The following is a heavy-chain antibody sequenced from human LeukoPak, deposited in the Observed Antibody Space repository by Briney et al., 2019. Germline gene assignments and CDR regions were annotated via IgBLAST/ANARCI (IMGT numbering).Heavy chain of an antibody. D-gene: IGHD6-19*01. V-gene: IGHV4-34*01. CDR3: ARGSSGWPGSIDY. Sequence: SETLSLTCAVYGGSFSGYYWSWIRQPPGKGLEWIGEINHSGSTNYNPSLKSRVTISVDTSKNQFSLKLSSVTAADTAVYYCARGSSGWPGSIDYWGQGTLVTVSS. J-gene: IGHJ4*02. CDR1: GGSFSGYY. CDR2: INHSGST.